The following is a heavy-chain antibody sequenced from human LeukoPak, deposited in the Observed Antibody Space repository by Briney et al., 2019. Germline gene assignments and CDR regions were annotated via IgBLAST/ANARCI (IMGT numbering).Heavy chain of an antibody. V-gene: IGHV7-4-1*02. J-gene: IGHJ6*03. D-gene: IGHD3-10*01. CDR2: ININTRNP. CDR1: GYTFTSYA. CDR3: ARVGFPTYYYYMDV. Sequence: ASVKVSCKASGYTFTSYAMNWVRQAPGQGLEWMGWININTRNPTYAQGFTGRFVFSLDTSVSTAYLQISSLKAEDTAMYYCARVGFPTYYYYMDVWGKGTTVTVSS.